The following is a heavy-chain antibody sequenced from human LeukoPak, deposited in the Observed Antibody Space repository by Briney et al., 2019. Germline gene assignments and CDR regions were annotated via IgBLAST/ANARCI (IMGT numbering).Heavy chain of an antibody. CDR3: VKIAASASDY. D-gene: IGHD6-13*01. V-gene: IGHV3-33*06. Sequence: PGGSLRLSCAASGFTFSSYGMHWVRQAPGKGLEWVAVIWYDGSNKYYADSVKGRFTISRDNSKNTLYLQMNSLRAEDTAIYYCVKIAASASDYWGQGTLVTVSS. CDR2: IWYDGSNK. J-gene: IGHJ4*02. CDR1: GFTFSSYG.